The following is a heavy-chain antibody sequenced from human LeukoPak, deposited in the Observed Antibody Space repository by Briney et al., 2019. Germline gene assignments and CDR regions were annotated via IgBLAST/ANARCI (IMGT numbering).Heavy chain of an antibody. D-gene: IGHD3-9*01. CDR1: GFTFISYG. Sequence: GGSLRLSCETSGFTFISYGMHWLRQTPGKGLEWVAVISKDGGNKFYADSLKGRVTISRDDSKNTIHLYMNTLRPEDSGIYYCAKDGGLTGDIYFDHWGLGTRVTVSS. CDR3: AKDGGLTGDIYFDH. V-gene: IGHV3-30*18. J-gene: IGHJ4*02. CDR2: ISKDGGNK.